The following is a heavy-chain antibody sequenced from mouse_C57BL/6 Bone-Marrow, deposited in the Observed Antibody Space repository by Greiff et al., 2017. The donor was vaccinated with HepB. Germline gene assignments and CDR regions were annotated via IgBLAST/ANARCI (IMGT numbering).Heavy chain of an antibody. CDR1: GFTFSSYG. D-gene: IGHD2-4*01. Sequence: EVQLVESGGDLVKPGGSLKLSCAASGFTFSSYGMSWVRQTPDKRLEWVATISSGGSYTYYPDRVKGRFTISRDNAKNTLYLQMSSLESEDTAMYYCARQGRLRRRGFAYWGQGTLVTVSA. J-gene: IGHJ3*01. CDR3: ARQGRLRRRGFAY. CDR2: ISSGGSYT. V-gene: IGHV5-6*01.